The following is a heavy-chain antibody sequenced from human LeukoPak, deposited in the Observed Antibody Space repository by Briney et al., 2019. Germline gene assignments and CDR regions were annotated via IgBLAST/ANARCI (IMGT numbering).Heavy chain of an antibody. V-gene: IGHV4-31*03. CDR3: ANSDYGDFPFRGI. CDR2: IHNSGST. J-gene: IGHJ4*02. D-gene: IGHD4-17*01. CDR1: GGSISSGGYY. Sequence: SETLSLTCTVSGGSISSGGYYWSWIRQHPGKGLEWMGYIHNSGSTTYSPSLKSRVTISLDTSKNQFSLKLSSVTVADTAVYYCANSDYGDFPFRGIWGQGTLVTVSS.